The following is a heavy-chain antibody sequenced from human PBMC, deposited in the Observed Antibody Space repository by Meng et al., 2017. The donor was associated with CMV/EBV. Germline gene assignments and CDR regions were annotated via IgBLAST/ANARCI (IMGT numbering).Heavy chain of an antibody. V-gene: IGHV3-21*01. CDR1: GFTLSSYS. Sequence: GEFLKTLCAASGFTLSSYSMNWVRQAPGKGLEWVSSISSSSSYIYYADSVKGRFTISRDNAKNSLYLQMNSLRAEDTAVYYCARGLGYCSGGSCYSYYFGYWGQGTLVTVS. J-gene: IGHJ4*02. CDR3: ARGLGYCSGGSCYSYYFGY. CDR2: ISSSSSYI. D-gene: IGHD2-15*01.